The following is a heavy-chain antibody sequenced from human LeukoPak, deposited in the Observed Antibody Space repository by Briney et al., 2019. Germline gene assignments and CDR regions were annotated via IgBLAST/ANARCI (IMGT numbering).Heavy chain of an antibody. Sequence: GGSLRLSCAASGFTFSSYGMSWVRQAPGKGLEWVSSISSSSSYIYYADSVKGRFTISRDNAKNSLYLQMNSLRAEDTAVYYCAREGEDCGGDCYSVYYYYYMDVWGKGTTVTISS. CDR1: GFTFSSYG. J-gene: IGHJ6*03. V-gene: IGHV3-21*01. D-gene: IGHD2-21*02. CDR3: AREGEDCGGDCYSVYYYYYMDV. CDR2: ISSSSSYI.